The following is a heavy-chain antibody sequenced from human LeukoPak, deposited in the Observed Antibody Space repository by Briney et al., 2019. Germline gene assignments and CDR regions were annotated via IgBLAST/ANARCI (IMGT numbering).Heavy chain of an antibody. Sequence: GGSLRLSCAASGFTFSTYWMSWLRQAPGKGLEWVANINQDGCDKYYVDSVKGRFTISRGNAKNSLYLQMNSLRAEDTAVYYCARDASGSSPYYFDYWGQGTPVTVSS. CDR2: INQDGCDK. J-gene: IGHJ4*02. CDR1: GFTFSTYW. D-gene: IGHD3-10*01. V-gene: IGHV3-7*04. CDR3: ARDASGSSPYYFDY.